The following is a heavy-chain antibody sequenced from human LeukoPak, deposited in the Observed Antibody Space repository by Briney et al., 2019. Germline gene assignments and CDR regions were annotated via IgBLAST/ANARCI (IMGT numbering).Heavy chain of an antibody. Sequence: PGGSLRLSCAASGFTFSRYGMHWVRQAPGKGLEWVAFIRYDGSNKYYADSVKGRFTISRDNSKNTLYLQMNSPRAEDTAVYYCAKESRYGDHDAFDIRGQRTMVTVSS. D-gene: IGHD4-17*01. CDR3: AKESRYGDHDAFDI. J-gene: IGHJ3*02. CDR1: GFTFSRYG. V-gene: IGHV3-30*02. CDR2: IRYDGSNK.